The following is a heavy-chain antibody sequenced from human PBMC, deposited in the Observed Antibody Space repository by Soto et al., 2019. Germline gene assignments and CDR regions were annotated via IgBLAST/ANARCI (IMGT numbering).Heavy chain of an antibody. Sequence: ASVKVSCKASGYSFTSLDINWVRQTAGQGLEWMGWMQPSTGRTGYAQKFQGRATMTRDTSINTAYMELTTLTSDDTAFYYCARGVSAGFDYWGQGTLVTVSS. CDR2: MQPSTGRT. J-gene: IGHJ4*01. V-gene: IGHV1-8*01. CDR3: ARGVSAGFDY. CDR1: GYSFTSLD. D-gene: IGHD6-19*01.